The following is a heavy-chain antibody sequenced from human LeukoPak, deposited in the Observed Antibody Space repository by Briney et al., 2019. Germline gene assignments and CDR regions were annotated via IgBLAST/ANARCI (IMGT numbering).Heavy chain of an antibody. Sequence: GASVKVSCKASGGTFSSYAISWVRQAPGQGLEWMGIINPSGGSTSYAQKSQGRVTMTRDTSTSTVYMELSSLRSEDTAVYYCARDRGPTLAARPPYYYYMDVWGKGTTVTVSS. CDR3: ARDRGPTLAARPPYYYYMDV. D-gene: IGHD6-6*01. V-gene: IGHV1-46*01. CDR1: GGTFSSYA. CDR2: INPSGGST. J-gene: IGHJ6*03.